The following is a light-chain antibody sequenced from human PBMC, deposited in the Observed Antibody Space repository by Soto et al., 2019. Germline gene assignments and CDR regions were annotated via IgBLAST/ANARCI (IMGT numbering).Light chain of an antibody. CDR3: CSYSGSYTFV. J-gene: IGLJ1*01. CDR2: DVS. Sequence: QSALTQPRSVSGSPGQSVTISCTGTSSDVGGYNYVSWYQQHPGKAPKLMIYDVSKQPSGVPDRFSGSKSGNTASLTISGLQAEDEDDYYCCSYSGSYTFVFGIGTKLTVL. V-gene: IGLV2-11*01. CDR1: SSDVGGYNY.